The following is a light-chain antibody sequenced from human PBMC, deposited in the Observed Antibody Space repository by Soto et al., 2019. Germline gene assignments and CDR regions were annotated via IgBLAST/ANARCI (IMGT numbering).Light chain of an antibody. J-gene: IGKJ1*01. CDR1: QSVSSSY. Sequence: KGLTQSPGTLSLSPGERATLSCRASQSVSSSYLAWYQQKPGQAPRLLIYGASSRATGIPDRFSGSGSGTDFTLTISRLEPEDFAVYYCQQYGSSRTFGQGTKV. V-gene: IGKV3-20*01. CDR2: GAS. CDR3: QQYGSSRT.